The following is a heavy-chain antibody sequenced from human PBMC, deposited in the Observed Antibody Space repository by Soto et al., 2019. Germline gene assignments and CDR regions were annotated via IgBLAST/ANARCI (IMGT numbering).Heavy chain of an antibody. J-gene: IGHJ3*01. V-gene: IGHV3-53*01. Sequence: DVQLVESGGGLMQPGESLRLSCAASGLTVSGKKYVAWVRQAPGKGLEWVSALYDVDGSFYADSVKGRFTTASDSSKTTVYPQMNGLRPDGPAVYYCATWHEREHACDFWDLGTTVTFSS. CDR1: GLTVSGKKY. CDR2: LYDVDGS. CDR3: ATWHEREHACDF. D-gene: IGHD1-1*01.